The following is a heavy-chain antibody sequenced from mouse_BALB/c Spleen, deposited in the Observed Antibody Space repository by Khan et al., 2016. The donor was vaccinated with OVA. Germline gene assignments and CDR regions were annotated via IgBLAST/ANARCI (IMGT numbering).Heavy chain of an antibody. CDR2: IDPSDSYT. CDR1: GYPLTSYW. D-gene: IGHD1-1*01. J-gene: IGHJ3*01. Sequence: QVQLKQSGAELVKPGASVKLSCTASGYPLTSYWLHWVKQRPGQGLEWIGEIDPSDSYTNYNQKFKGKATLTLDKASSTPYMQISSLTSEDSAVYYCARSVHYGSSTWFAYGAQATLVPAPA. CDR3: ARSVHYGSSTWFAY. V-gene: IGHV1-69*02.